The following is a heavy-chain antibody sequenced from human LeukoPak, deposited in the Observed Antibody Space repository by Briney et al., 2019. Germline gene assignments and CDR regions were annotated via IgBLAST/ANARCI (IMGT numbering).Heavy chain of an antibody. CDR3: ARAATAVAPIDY. V-gene: IGHV3-21*01. D-gene: IGHD6-19*01. J-gene: IGHJ4*02. CDR2: ISSSSTYI. CDR1: GFTFSSYS. Sequence: PGGSLRLSCAASGFTFSSYSMNWVRQAPRKGLEWVSSISSSSTYIYYADSVKGRFTISRDNAKNSLYLQMNSLRAEDTAVYYCARAATAVAPIDYWGQGTLVTVSS.